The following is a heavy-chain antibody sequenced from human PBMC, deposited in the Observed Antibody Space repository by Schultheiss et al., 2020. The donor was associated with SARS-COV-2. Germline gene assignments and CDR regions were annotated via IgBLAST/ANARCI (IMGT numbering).Heavy chain of an antibody. J-gene: IGHJ2*01. CDR1: GGSFSGYY. Sequence: SETLSLTCAVYGGSFSGYYWSWIRQPPGKGLEWIGEINHSGSTNYNPSLKRRVTISLNTSKNQFSLKLSSVTAADTAVYYCARSDIAVAGPYWYFDLWGRGTLVTVSS. D-gene: IGHD6-19*01. V-gene: IGHV4-34*01. CDR2: INHSGST. CDR3: ARSDIAVAGPYWYFDL.